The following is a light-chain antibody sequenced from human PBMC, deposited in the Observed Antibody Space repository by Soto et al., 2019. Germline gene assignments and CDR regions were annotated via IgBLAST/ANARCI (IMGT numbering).Light chain of an antibody. CDR2: AAS. CDR3: QQLNSYPLT. V-gene: IGKV1-9*01. J-gene: IGKJ4*01. Sequence: DIQMTQSPSSLSASVGDRVTITCRASQGISTYLNWYQQKPGKAPKVLIYAASTLQSGVPSRFSGSGSGTDFTLTISSLQPEDFATYYCQQLNSYPLTFGGGTKVDI. CDR1: QGISTY.